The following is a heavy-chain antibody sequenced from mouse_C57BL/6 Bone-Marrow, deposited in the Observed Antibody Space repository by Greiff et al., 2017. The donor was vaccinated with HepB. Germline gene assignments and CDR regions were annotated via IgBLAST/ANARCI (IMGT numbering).Heavy chain of an antibody. CDR2: FHPYNDDT. CDR1: GYTFTTYP. J-gene: IGHJ4*01. Sequence: VKLVESGAELVKPGASVKMSCKASGYTFTTYPIEWMKQNHGKSLEWIGNFHPYNDDTKYNEKFKGKATLTVEKSSSTVYLELSRLTSDDSAVYYCARRNWDYYAMDYWGQGTSVTVSS. V-gene: IGHV1-47*01. CDR3: ARRNWDYYAMDY. D-gene: IGHD4-1*01.